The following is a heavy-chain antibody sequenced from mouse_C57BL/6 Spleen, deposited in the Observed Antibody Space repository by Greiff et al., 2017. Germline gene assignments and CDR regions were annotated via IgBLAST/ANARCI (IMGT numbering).Heavy chain of an antibody. CDR3: TRRYGYDGGYAMDY. V-gene: IGHV1-15*01. D-gene: IGHD2-2*01. Sequence: QVQLQQSGAELVRPGASVTLSCKASGYTFTDYEMHWVKQTPVHGLEWIGAIDPETGGTAYNQKFKGKAILTADKSSSTAYMELRSLTSEDSAVYYCTRRYGYDGGYAMDYWGQGTSVTVSS. CDR2: IDPETGGT. CDR1: GYTFTDYE. J-gene: IGHJ4*01.